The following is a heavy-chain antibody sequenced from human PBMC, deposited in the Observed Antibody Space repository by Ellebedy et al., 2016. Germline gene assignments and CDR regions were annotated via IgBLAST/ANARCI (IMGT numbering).Heavy chain of an antibody. D-gene: IGHD6-19*01. CDR2: LSFDGSNQ. J-gene: IGHJ3*02. V-gene: IGHV3-30-3*01. Sequence: GGSLRLSXAASGFTFSSYPIHWVRQAPGKGLEWMAVLSFDGSNQYSADSVKGRFTISRDTSKNTLYLHMNSLRPDDTAVYYCARDQWLIPNHGFDIWGQGTMVTVSS. CDR1: GFTFSSYP. CDR3: ARDQWLIPNHGFDI.